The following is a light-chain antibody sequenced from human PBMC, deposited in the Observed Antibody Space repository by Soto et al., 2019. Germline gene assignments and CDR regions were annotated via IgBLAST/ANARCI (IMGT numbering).Light chain of an antibody. CDR2: WAS. J-gene: IGKJ4*01. CDR1: QSLLSRSNNRNF. V-gene: IGKV4-1*01. Sequence: DIVMTQSPDSLDVSLGERATINCKSSQSLLSRSNNRNFLAWYQQKPGQPPRLLVHWASIRESGVPDRFSASGSGTDFTLTISSLEAEDVATYYCHQHYSGPPLTFGGGTRVEL. CDR3: HQHYSGPPLT.